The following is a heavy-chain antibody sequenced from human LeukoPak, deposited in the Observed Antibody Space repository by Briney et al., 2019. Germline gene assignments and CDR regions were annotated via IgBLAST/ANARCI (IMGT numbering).Heavy chain of an antibody. J-gene: IGHJ4*02. CDR1: GDTFSSYA. D-gene: IGHD2-15*01. CDR3: ARGGGYCSGGSCYYFDY. Sequence: SVKLSCKASGDTFSSYAISWVRQAPGQGLEWMGGIIPIFGTANYAQKFQGRVTITADESTSTAYMELSSLRSEDTAVYYCARGGGYCSGGSCYYFDYWGQGTLVTVSS. CDR2: IIPIFGTA. V-gene: IGHV1-69*13.